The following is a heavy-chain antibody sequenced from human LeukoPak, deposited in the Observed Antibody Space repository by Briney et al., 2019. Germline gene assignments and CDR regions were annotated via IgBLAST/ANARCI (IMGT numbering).Heavy chain of an antibody. V-gene: IGHV3-30*18. J-gene: IGHJ4*02. D-gene: IGHD6-13*01. CDR3: AKGGRGSIAGGNDY. CDR2: VSYDGSNR. Sequence: VQPGRSLRVSCVASGFTFSNYGMHWVRQAPGKGLEWVAVVSYDGSNRYYADSVKGRFTISRDNSKNTLYLQMNSLRAEDTAVYYCAKGGRGSIAGGNDYWGQGTLVTVSS. CDR1: GFTFSNYG.